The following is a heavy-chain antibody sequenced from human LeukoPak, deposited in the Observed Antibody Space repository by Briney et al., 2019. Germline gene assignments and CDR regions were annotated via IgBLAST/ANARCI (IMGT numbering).Heavy chain of an antibody. CDR1: GVSISSYY. D-gene: IGHD3-22*01. CDR3: ARAPKGFYHDSSEAFDI. J-gene: IGHJ3*02. CDR2: IYTSGST. Sequence: PSETLSLTCTVSGVSISSYYWSWIRHPAGKGLEWTGRIYTSGSTNYNPSLKSRVTMPVHTSKNHFSLKLISVTAADTAVYYRARAPKGFYHDSSEAFDIWGQGTMVTVSS. V-gene: IGHV4-4*07.